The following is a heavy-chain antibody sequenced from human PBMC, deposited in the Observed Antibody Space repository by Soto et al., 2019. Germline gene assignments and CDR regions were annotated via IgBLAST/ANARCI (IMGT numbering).Heavy chain of an antibody. CDR1: GGSFSGYY. J-gene: IGHJ4*02. Sequence: PSETLSLTCAVYGGSFSGYYWSWIRQPPGKGLEWIGEINHSGSTNYNPSLKSRVTISVDTSKNQFSLKLSSVTAADTALYFCAIPPPIEVDGPDYWGQGILGTVSS. CDR3: AIPPPIEVDGPDY. CDR2: INHSGST. V-gene: IGHV4-34*01. D-gene: IGHD6-19*01.